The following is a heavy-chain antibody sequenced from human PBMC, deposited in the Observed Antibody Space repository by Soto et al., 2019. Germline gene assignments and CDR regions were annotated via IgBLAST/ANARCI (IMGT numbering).Heavy chain of an antibody. V-gene: IGHV1-69*12. J-gene: IGHJ4*02. Sequence: QVQLVQSGAEVRQPASSVKVSCKTSGGTFSSYAISWVRQAPGQGLEWMGGIVPIVDTSTYAQKFQGRVTITADESTSTAYMELSSLRSDDTAIYYCVRVVAIPGYPDNWGQGTXVT. CDR2: IVPIVDTS. D-gene: IGHD2-15*01. CDR1: GGTFSSYA. CDR3: VRVVAIPGYPDN.